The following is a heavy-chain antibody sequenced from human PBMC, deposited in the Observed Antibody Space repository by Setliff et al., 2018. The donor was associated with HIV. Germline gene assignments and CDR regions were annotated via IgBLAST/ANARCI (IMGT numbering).Heavy chain of an antibody. CDR1: GYSFTTYW. J-gene: IGHJ4*02. V-gene: IGHV5-51*01. Sequence: GESLKISCKGSGYSFTTYWITWVRQMPGKGLEWMAMIYPDDSDTRYSPSFRGQVTISADKSTTTAYLDWASLKASDTAMYYCVRYIGAAAGYIDHWGQGTLVTVSS. D-gene: IGHD6-25*01. CDR3: VRYIGAAAGYIDH. CDR2: IYPDDSDT.